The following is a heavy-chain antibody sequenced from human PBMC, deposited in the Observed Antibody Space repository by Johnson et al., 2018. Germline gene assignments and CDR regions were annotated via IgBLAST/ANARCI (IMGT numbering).Heavy chain of an antibody. D-gene: IGHD2-15*01. V-gene: IGHV3-23*04. CDR2: IGGSGGTT. Sequence: QLVESGGGLVQPGGSLRLSCAASGFTFTYYAMNWVRQAPGQGLEWVSVIGGSGGTTHYADSVKGRFTLSRDNSKNTLDLKMTSLRAEDTAVYYGAKDPRGFCASGSCYPNWFDPWGQGTLVTVSS. CDR1: GFTFTYYA. CDR3: AKDPRGFCASGSCYPNWFDP. J-gene: IGHJ5*02.